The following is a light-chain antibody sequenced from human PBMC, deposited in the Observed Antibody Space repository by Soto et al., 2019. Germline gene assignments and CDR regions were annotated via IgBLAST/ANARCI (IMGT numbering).Light chain of an antibody. CDR1: QSLLHSNGYNY. V-gene: IGKV2-28*01. Sequence: EIVMTQSPLSLPVTPGEPASISCKSSQSLLHSNGYNYLDWYLQKPGQSPQLLIYAGSNRASGVPDRFSGSGSGTDFTLKISRVEAEDGAVYYCMQAIQAPFTFGPGTKVDIK. CDR3: MQAIQAPFT. J-gene: IGKJ3*01. CDR2: AGS.